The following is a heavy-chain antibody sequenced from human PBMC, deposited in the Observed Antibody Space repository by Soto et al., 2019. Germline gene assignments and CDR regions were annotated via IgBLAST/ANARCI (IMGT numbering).Heavy chain of an antibody. CDR2: ISGSGGST. CDR1: GFTFDDYA. D-gene: IGHD4-17*01. V-gene: IGHV3-23*01. Sequence: GGSLRLSCAASGFTFDDYAMHWVRQAPGKGLEWVSAISGSGGSTYYADSVKGRFTISVDTSKNQFSLKLSSVTAADTAVYYCARVGGLTGDYELDYWGQGTLVTVSS. CDR3: ARVGGLTGDYELDY. J-gene: IGHJ4*02.